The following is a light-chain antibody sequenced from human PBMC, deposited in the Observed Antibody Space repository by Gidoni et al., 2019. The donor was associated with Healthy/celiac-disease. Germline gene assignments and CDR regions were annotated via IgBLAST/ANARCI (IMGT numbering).Light chain of an antibody. CDR2: KAS. Sequence: DIQMTQSPSTLSASVRDRVTITCRASQSISSWLAWYQQKPGKAPKLLIYKASSLESGVPSRFSGSGSWTEFTLTISSLQPDDFATYYCQQYNSYPRTFXQXTKVEIK. V-gene: IGKV1-5*03. CDR3: QQYNSYPRT. J-gene: IGKJ1*01. CDR1: QSISSW.